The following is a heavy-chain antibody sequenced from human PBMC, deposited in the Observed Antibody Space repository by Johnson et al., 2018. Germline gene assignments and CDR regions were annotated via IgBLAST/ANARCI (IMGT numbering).Heavy chain of an antibody. Sequence: EVQLVETGGHLVQPGGSLRLSCVGSGFNFTRYSMNWARQAPGKGLEWISYISSRSTTIDYTDSVKGRFTISRDNAKKSLYLQMNNLRDEDTAVHYCARGVLDVWGQGTTVTVSS. D-gene: IGHD3-10*01. J-gene: IGHJ6*02. CDR1: GFNFTRYS. V-gene: IGHV3-48*02. CDR3: ARGVLDV. CDR2: ISSRSTTI.